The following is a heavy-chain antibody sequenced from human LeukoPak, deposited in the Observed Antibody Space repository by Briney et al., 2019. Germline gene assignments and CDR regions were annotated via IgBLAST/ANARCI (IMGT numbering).Heavy chain of an antibody. V-gene: IGHV4-38-2*01. Sequence: SETLSLTCAVSGYSISSAYYWGWIRQPPGKGLEWIGTIYHSGNTYYNPSLKSRVTISVDTSKNQFSLKLSSVTAADTAVYYCARTSAGYSSGWIYWYFDLWGRGTLVTVSS. CDR2: IYHSGNT. CDR1: GYSISSAYY. D-gene: IGHD6-19*01. CDR3: ARTSAGYSSGWIYWYFDL. J-gene: IGHJ2*01.